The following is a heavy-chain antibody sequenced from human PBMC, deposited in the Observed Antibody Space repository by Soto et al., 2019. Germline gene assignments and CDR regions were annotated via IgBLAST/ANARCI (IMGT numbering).Heavy chain of an antibody. V-gene: IGHV1-18*01. D-gene: IGHD3-22*01. CDR1: GYTFTSYG. Sequence: ASVKVSCKASGYTFTSYGISWVRQAPGQGLEWMGWISAYNGNTNYAQKLQGRVTMTTDTSTSTAYKELRSLRSDDTAVYYCARVETYYDSSGYPPLLGYWGQGTLVTVSS. CDR2: ISAYNGNT. CDR3: ARVETYYDSSGYPPLLGY. J-gene: IGHJ4*02.